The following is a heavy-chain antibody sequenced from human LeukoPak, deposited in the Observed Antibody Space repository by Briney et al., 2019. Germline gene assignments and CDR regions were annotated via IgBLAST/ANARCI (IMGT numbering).Heavy chain of an antibody. J-gene: IGHJ4*02. CDR3: ARGGCGGECSFDY. CDR1: GYTFTTYA. D-gene: IGHD2-21*01. Sequence: ASVKVSCKTSGYTFTTYAISWVRQAPGQGLEWMGWISVDSGNTNYAQKFQGRVTMTKDTSTRTVYMELSSLRSDDTAVYYCARGGCGGECSFDYWGQGTLVTVSS. V-gene: IGHV1-18*01. CDR2: ISVDSGNT.